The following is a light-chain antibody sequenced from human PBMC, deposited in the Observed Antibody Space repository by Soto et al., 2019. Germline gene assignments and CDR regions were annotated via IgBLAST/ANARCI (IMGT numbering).Light chain of an antibody. CDR3: QQYNSHSLYMYT. Sequence: DIQMTQSPSTLSASVGDRVTITCRASQSISSWLAWYQQKPGKAPKLLIYDASSLESGVPSWFSGSESGTEFSLTISSLQPDDFATYCCQQYNSHSLYMYTFGQGTKVDIK. J-gene: IGKJ2*01. V-gene: IGKV1-5*01. CDR2: DAS. CDR1: QSISSW.